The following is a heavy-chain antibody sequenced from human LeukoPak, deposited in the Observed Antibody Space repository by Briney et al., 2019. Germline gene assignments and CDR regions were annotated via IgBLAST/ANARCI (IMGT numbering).Heavy chain of an antibody. CDR2: IYYSGST. Sequence: SETLSLTCTVSGGSISSYYWSWIRQPPGKGLKWIGYIYYSGSTNYNPSLKSRVTISVDTSKNQFSLKLSSVTAADTAVYYCASSGRRVFDYWGQGTLVTVSS. J-gene: IGHJ4*02. CDR1: GGSISSYY. CDR3: ASSGRRVFDY. D-gene: IGHD3-10*01. V-gene: IGHV4-59*01.